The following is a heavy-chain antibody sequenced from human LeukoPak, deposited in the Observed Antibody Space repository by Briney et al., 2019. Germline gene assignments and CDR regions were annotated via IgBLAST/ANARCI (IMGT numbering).Heavy chain of an antibody. CDR3: ARHGWHAWYFDL. Sequence: SETLSLTCVVYGESFSGYSWRWIRKPPGKGLEWIGEINQRRHTNYNPSLKSRVTISIDTSKNQFSLKLSSVTAADTAVYYCARHGWHAWYFDLWGRGNLVTVSS. D-gene: IGHD6-19*01. CDR1: GESFSGYS. J-gene: IGHJ2*01. V-gene: IGHV4-34*01. CDR2: INQRRHT.